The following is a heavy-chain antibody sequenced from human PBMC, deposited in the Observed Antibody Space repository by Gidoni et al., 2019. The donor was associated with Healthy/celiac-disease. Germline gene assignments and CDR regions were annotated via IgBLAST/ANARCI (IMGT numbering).Heavy chain of an antibody. CDR1: GFTFSSYS. CDR2: ISSSRSTI. J-gene: IGHJ6*02. Sequence: EVQLVESGGGLVQPGGSLRLSCAASGFTFSSYSMTWVRQAPGKGLEWVSYISSSRSTIYYADSVKGRFTISRDNAKNSLYLQMNSLRDEDTAVYYCARGLPYYDFWSGYSEGYGMDVWGQGTTVTVSS. CDR3: ARGLPYYDFWSGYSEGYGMDV. V-gene: IGHV3-48*02. D-gene: IGHD3-3*01.